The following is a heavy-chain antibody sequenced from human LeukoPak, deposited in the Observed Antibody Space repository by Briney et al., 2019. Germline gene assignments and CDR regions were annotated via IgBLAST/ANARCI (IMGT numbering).Heavy chain of an antibody. D-gene: IGHD3-16*01. J-gene: IGHJ5*02. CDR2: IYYSGST. Sequence: SETLSLTCTVSGGSISSSSYYWGWIRQPPGKGLEWIGSIYYSGSTNYNPSLKSRVTISVDTSKNQFSLKLSSVTAADTAVYYCARGSYGYLNWFDPWGQGTLVTVSS. V-gene: IGHV4-39*07. CDR3: ARGSYGYLNWFDP. CDR1: GGSISSSSYY.